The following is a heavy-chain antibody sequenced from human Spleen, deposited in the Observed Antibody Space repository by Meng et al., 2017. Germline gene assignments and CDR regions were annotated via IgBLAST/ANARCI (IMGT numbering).Heavy chain of an antibody. CDR2: IKSNSDGGTT. V-gene: IGHV3-15*01. CDR3: SGHIDY. Sequence: GESLKISCVASGFSFTDAWMSWVRQAPGKGLEWVGRIKSNSDGGTTDYAAPVKGRFTISRDDSKNTLYLQMNSLITEDTAVYYCSGHIDYWGQGTLVTGSS. D-gene: IGHD5-12*01. CDR1: GFSFTDAW. J-gene: IGHJ4*02.